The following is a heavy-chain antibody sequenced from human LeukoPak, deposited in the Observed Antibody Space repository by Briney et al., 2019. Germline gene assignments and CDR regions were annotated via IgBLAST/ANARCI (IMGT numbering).Heavy chain of an antibody. J-gene: IGHJ4*02. V-gene: IGHV3-64*01. CDR1: GFTFSSYA. Sequence: GGSLRLSCAASGFTFSSYAMHWVRQAPGKGLEYVSAISSNGGSTYYANSVKGRFTISRDNSKNTLYLQMGSLRAEDMAVYYCARGIGEMANYFDYWGQGTLVTVSS. D-gene: IGHD5-24*01. CDR3: ARGIGEMANYFDY. CDR2: ISSNGGST.